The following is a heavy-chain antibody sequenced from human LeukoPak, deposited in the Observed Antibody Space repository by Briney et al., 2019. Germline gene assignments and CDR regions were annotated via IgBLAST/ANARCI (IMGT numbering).Heavy chain of an antibody. CDR2: IKQDGSEI. V-gene: IGHV3-7*01. CDR1: GFSLSGYW. CDR3: VCYGPNDAFDI. D-gene: IGHD2-8*01. J-gene: IGHJ3*02. Sequence: QPGGSLRLSCEASGFSLSGYWMSWVRQTPGKGLEWVANIKQDGSEIWYVDSVKGRFAVSRDNAKNTLFMQMNSLSAEDTAVYYCVCYGPNDAFDIWGQGTMVTVSS.